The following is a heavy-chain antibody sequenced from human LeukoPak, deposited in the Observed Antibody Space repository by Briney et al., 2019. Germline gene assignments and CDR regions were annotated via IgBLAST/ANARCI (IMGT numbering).Heavy chain of an antibody. Sequence: SETLSLTCTVSDYSISSSYYWGWIRQPPGKGLEWFGIIYHSGSTYYNPSLKSRVTISVDTSKNQFSLKLSSVTAADTAVYYCARSSGITMVRGDAYYYYMDVWGKGTTVTISS. J-gene: IGHJ6*03. CDR2: IYHSGST. D-gene: IGHD3-10*01. V-gene: IGHV4-38-2*02. CDR3: ARSSGITMVRGDAYYYYMDV. CDR1: DYSISSSYY.